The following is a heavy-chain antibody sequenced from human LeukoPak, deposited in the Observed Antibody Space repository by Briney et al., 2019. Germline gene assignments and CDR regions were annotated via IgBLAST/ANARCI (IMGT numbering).Heavy chain of an antibody. CDR3: ARHDPIVGTPDAFDI. V-gene: IGHV4-59*08. CDR2: IYYSGST. CDR1: GGSISSYY. D-gene: IGHD1-26*01. Sequence: SETLSLTCTVSGGSISSYYWSWIRQPPGKGLEWIAYIYYSGSTDYNPSLKSRVTISLDTSKNQFSLKLSSVTAADTAVYYCARHDPIVGTPDAFDIWGQGTMVTISS. J-gene: IGHJ3*02.